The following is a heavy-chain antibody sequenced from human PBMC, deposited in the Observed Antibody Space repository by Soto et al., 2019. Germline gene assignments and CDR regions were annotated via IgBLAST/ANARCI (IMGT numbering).Heavy chain of an antibody. CDR1: GFTFRSFT. D-gene: IGHD6-13*01. Sequence: GGSLRLSCAASGFTFRSFTMNWVRQAPGKGLEWVSTISSNSAYIYYTDALRGRFTISRDNAKNSLHLQMNSLRAEDTAVYYCTRDGSRDSRARGWFDPWGPGTLVTVSS. V-gene: IGHV3-21*01. CDR2: ISSNSAYI. CDR3: TRDGSRDSRARGWFDP. J-gene: IGHJ5*02.